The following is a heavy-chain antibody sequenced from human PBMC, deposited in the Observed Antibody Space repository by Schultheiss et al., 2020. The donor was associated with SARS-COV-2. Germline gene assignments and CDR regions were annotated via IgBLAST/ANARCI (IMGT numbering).Heavy chain of an antibody. CDR3: ARSIAAAGNYFDY. CDR1: GYTFTSYY. CDR2: INPNSGGT. J-gene: IGHJ4*02. Sequence: ASVKVSCKASGYTFTSYYMHWVRQAPGQGLEWMGIINPNSGGTNYAQKLQGRVTMTEDTSTDTAYMELSSLRSEDTAVYYCARSIAAAGNYFDYWGQGTLVTVSS. D-gene: IGHD6-13*01. V-gene: IGHV1-46*01.